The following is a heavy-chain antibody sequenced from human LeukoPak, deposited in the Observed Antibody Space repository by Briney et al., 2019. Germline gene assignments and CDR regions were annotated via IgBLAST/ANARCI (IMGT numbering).Heavy chain of an antibody. CDR3: AKDHPSSGWPTFEY. CDR2: ITNNNGKT. Sequence: GGSLRLSCTASGFTVSRYAMSWVRQVPGKELEWVSSITNNNGKTYYAYSVKDRFTISRDESENTVFPQMNSLRAEDTAIYYCAKDHPSSGWPTFEYWGQGTLVTVPP. V-gene: IGHV3-23*05. CDR1: GFTVSRYA. D-gene: IGHD6-19*01. J-gene: IGHJ4*02.